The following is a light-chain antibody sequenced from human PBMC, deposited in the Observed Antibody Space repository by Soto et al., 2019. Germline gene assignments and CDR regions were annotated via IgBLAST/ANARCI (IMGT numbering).Light chain of an antibody. V-gene: IGKV1-39*01. CDR2: AAS. CDR3: QQLNSYPSIT. CDR1: QSINSY. Sequence: DIQMTQSPSSLSASVGDRVTIACRASQSINSYLNWYQQKPGKAPRLLISAASSLQSGVPSRFSGSGSGTDFTLTISSLQPEDFATYYCQQLNSYPSITFGQGTRLEIK. J-gene: IGKJ5*01.